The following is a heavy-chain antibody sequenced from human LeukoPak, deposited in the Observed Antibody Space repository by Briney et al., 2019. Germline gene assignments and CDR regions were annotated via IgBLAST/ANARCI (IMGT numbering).Heavy chain of an antibody. CDR2: IWYDGSPK. CDR3: ARVHYSGSGSYYPYYHYGMDV. CDR1: GFTFSNYA. J-gene: IGHJ6*02. Sequence: PGGSLRLSCAASGFTFSNYAMHWVRQAPGKGLEWVAVIWYDGSPKYYPDSVKGRFTISRDNSKSTLYLQMNSLRAEDMAVYYCARVHYSGSGSYYPYYHYGMDVWGQGTTVTVSS. D-gene: IGHD3-10*01. V-gene: IGHV3-33*01.